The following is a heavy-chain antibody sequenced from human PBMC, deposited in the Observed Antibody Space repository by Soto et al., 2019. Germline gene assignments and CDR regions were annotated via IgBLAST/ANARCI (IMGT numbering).Heavy chain of an antibody. Sequence: GASVKVSCKVSGYTLTELSMHWVRQAPGKGLEWMGGFDPEDGETIYAQKFQGRVTMTEDTSTDTAYMELSSLRSEDTAVYYCATGIQDVAVIAIPFDYWGQGTLVTVSS. V-gene: IGHV1-24*01. CDR2: FDPEDGET. CDR1: GYTLTELS. D-gene: IGHD2-21*01. J-gene: IGHJ4*02. CDR3: ATGIQDVAVIAIPFDY.